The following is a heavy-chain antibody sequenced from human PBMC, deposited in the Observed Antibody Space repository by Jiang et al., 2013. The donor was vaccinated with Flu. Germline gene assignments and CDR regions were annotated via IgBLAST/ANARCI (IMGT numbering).Heavy chain of an antibody. CDR1: GFTFSDYY. CDR2: INVRGSDT. Sequence: VQLVESGGGLVKPGGSLRLSCAASGFTFSDYYMNWIRQAPGKGLEWVSYINVRGSDTNYADSVKGRFTISRDNAKKLLFLQMSSLRADDTAVYYCATSVAQYSSGGDAFEIWGQGTMVTVSS. J-gene: IGHJ3*02. CDR3: ATSVAQYSSGGDAFEI. D-gene: IGHD3-22*01. V-gene: IGHV3-11*06.